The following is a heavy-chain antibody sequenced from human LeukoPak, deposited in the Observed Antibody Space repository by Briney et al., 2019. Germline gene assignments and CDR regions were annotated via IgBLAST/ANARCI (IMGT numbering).Heavy chain of an antibody. D-gene: IGHD2-2*01. J-gene: IGHJ4*02. Sequence: SVKVSCKVSGFTFTSSAAQWVRQARGQRLEWIGWIVLGSGNTNYTQKFQERLTITKDMSTTTAYMELSSLTSEDTAVYFCAADQGRPAGDAFDYWGQGTLVTVSS. CDR3: AADQGRPAGDAFDY. CDR1: GFTFTSSA. CDR2: IVLGSGNT. V-gene: IGHV1-58*01.